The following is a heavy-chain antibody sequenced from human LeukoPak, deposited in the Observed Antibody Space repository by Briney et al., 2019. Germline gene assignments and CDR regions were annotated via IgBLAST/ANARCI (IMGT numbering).Heavy chain of an antibody. CDR2: INHSGST. D-gene: IGHD5-18*01. J-gene: IGHJ4*02. V-gene: IGHV4-34*01. CDR3: ARGSTWIQLWSTPKYFDY. Sequence: SETLSLTCAVYGGSFSGYYWSWIRQPPGKGLEWIGEINHSGSTNYNPSLKSRVTISVDTSKIQFSLKLGSVTAADTAVYYCARGSTWIQLWSTPKYFDYWGQGTLVTVSS. CDR1: GGSFSGYY.